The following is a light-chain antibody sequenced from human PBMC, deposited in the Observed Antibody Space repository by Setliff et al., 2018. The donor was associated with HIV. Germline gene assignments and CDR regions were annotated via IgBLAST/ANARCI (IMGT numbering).Light chain of an antibody. V-gene: IGLV3-21*01. CDR1: NIGSKS. J-gene: IGLJ2*01. Sequence: SYELTQPPSVSVAPGNTARITCGANNIGSKSVHWYQQKPGQAPVLVIYYDSDRPSGVSNRFSGSKSGNTASLTISGLQAEDEADYYCTSYTTSDTPVVFGGGTK. CDR2: YDS. CDR3: TSYTTSDTPVV.